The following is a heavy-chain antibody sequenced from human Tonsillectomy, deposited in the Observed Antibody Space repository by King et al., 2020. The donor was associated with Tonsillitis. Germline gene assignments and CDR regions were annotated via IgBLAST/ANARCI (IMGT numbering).Heavy chain of an antibody. V-gene: IGHV2-70*11. J-gene: IGHJ6*03. CDR2: IDWDDDK. CDR1: GFSLSTSGMC. CDR3: ARTSTVPPNFYYYYMDV. Sequence: TLKESGPALVKPTQTLTLTCTFSGFSLSTSGMCVSWIRQPPGKALEWLARIDWDDDKYYSTSLKTRLTISKDTSKNQVVITMTNMAPVDTATYYCARTSTVPPNFYYYYMDVWGKGTTVTVSS. D-gene: IGHD2/OR15-2a*01.